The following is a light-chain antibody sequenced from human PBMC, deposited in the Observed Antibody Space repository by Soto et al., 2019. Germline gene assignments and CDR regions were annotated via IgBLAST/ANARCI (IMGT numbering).Light chain of an antibody. CDR3: QQYCSPPST. Sequence: DIVLTQSPCTLSLSPGERATLACGASQSVSSNYLAWYQQKSGQAPRLLIYGASIRATGIPDRFSGRGSGTFFTLTISRLEPEDFAVYYCQQYCSPPSTFGQGTKLEIK. CDR1: QSVSSNY. J-gene: IGKJ2*01. CDR2: GAS. V-gene: IGKV3-20*01.